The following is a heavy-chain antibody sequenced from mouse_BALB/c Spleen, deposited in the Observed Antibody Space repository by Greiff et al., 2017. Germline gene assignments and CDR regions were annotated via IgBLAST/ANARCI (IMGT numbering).Heavy chain of an antibody. Sequence: QVHVKQSGPGLVAPSQSLSITCTVSGFSLTRYGVHWVRQPPGKGLEWLGVIWAGGSTNYNSALMSRLSISKDNSKSQVFLKMNSLQTDDTARYYCARDRGDGKGWYCDVWGAGTTVTVSS. CDR3: ARDRGDGKGWYCDV. CDR2: IWAGGST. D-gene: IGHD2-3*01. CDR1: GFSLTRYG. J-gene: IGHJ1*01. V-gene: IGHV2-9*02.